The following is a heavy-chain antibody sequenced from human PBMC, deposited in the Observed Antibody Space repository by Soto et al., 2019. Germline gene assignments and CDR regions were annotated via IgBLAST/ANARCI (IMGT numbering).Heavy chain of an antibody. CDR1: GYTLTELS. D-gene: IGHD6-19*01. J-gene: IGHJ4*02. Sequence: ASVKVSCKVSGYTLTELSMHWVRQAPGKGLEWMGGFDPEDGETIYAQKFQGRATMTEDTSTDTAYMELSSLRSEDTAVYYCATATVYSSGWEPFDYWGQGTLVTVST. CDR2: FDPEDGET. V-gene: IGHV1-24*01. CDR3: ATATVYSSGWEPFDY.